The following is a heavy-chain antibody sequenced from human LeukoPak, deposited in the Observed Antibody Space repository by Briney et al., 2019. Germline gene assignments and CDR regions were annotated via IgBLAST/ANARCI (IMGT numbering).Heavy chain of an antibody. D-gene: IGHD5-12*01. J-gene: IGHJ4*02. CDR1: GGSISSYY. CDR3: ARHGGYSGYDFTYFDY. CDR2: IYTSGST. Sequence: SETLSLTCTVSGGSISSYYWSWIRQPPGKGLEWIGYIYTSGSTNHNPSLKSRVTISVDTSKNQFSLKLSSVTAADTAVYYCARHGGYSGYDFTYFDYWGQGTLVTVSS. V-gene: IGHV4-4*09.